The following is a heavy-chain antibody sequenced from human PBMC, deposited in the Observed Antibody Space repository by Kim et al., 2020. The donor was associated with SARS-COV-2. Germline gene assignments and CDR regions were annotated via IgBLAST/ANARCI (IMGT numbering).Heavy chain of an antibody. CDR2: IWPADSDT. D-gene: IGHD3-16*01. Sequence: GESLKISCSGSGYRFTSHWVAWVRQMPGKGLEWMGSIWPADSDTTYSPSFKGHVTISADKSTNTAYLHWSSLKASDTAIYYCARRVGDYVTYFDYWGQGTLVTVSS. J-gene: IGHJ4*02. CDR1: GYRFTSHW. CDR3: ARRVGDYVTYFDY. V-gene: IGHV5-51*01.